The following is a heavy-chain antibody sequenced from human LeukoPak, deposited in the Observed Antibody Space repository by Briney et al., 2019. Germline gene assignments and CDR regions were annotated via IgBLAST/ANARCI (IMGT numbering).Heavy chain of an antibody. D-gene: IGHD3-22*01. CDR2: IYYSGST. CDR1: GVSISSSSYY. CDR3: ARQKTYIAAAGPTYYYDSSGYYYSYYFDY. V-gene: IGHV4-39*01. J-gene: IGHJ4*02. Sequence: SETLSLTCTVSGVSISSSSYYWGWIRQPPGKGLEWIGSIYYSGSTYYNPSLKSRVTISVDTSKNQFSLRLSSVTAADTAVYYCARQKTYIAAAGPTYYYDSSGYYYSYYFDYWGQGTLVTVSS.